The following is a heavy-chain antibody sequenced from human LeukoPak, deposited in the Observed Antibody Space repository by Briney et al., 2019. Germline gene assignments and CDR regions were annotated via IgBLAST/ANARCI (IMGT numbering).Heavy chain of an antibody. CDR2: ISYDGSNK. Sequence: GGSLRLSCAASGFTFSSYAMHWVRQAPGKGLEWVAVISYDGSNKYYADSVKGRFTISRDNSKNTLYLQMSSLRAEDTAVYYCARDFRNGGSYPPAFDYWGQGTLVTVSS. J-gene: IGHJ4*02. D-gene: IGHD1-26*01. V-gene: IGHV3-30-3*01. CDR3: ARDFRNGGSYPPAFDY. CDR1: GFTFSSYA.